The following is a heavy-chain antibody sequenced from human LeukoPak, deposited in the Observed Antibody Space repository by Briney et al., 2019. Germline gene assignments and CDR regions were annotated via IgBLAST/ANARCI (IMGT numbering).Heavy chain of an antibody. CDR2: ISGSGGST. Sequence: GGSLRLSCAASGFTFSSYAMSWVRQAPGKGLEWVSAISGSGGSTYYADSVKGRFTISRDNSKNTLYLQMNSLRAEDTAVYYCAKDRMAVAGKAVGAFDIWGQGTMVTVSS. D-gene: IGHD6-19*01. V-gene: IGHV3-23*01. J-gene: IGHJ3*02. CDR3: AKDRMAVAGKAVGAFDI. CDR1: GFTFSSYA.